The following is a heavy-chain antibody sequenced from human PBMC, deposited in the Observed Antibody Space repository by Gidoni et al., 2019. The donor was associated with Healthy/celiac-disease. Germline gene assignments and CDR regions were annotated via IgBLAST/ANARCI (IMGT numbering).Heavy chain of an antibody. CDR3: AKQGYGDYYYYYYMDV. D-gene: IGHD4-17*01. V-gene: IGHV3-23*01. CDR1: GFPFSSYA. CDR2: ISGSGGST. J-gene: IGHJ6*03. Sequence: EVQLLESGGGLVQPGGSLRLSCAASGFPFSSYAMSWVRQAPGKGLEWVSAISGSGGSTYYADSVKGRFTISRDNSKNTLYLQMNSLRAEDTAVYYCAKQGYGDYYYYYYMDVWGKGTTVTVSS.